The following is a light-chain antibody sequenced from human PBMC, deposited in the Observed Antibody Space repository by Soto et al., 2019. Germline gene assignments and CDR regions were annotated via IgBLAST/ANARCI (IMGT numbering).Light chain of an antibody. Sequence: QSALTQPASVSGSPGQSITISCTGTSSDVGRCKLVSWYQQHPGKAPKLMIYDVSTRPSGVFNRFSGSKSGNTASLTISGLQAEDEADYYCRSNTTSSTLIFGGGTKLTVL. CDR2: DVS. CDR1: SSDVGRCKL. V-gene: IGLV2-14*03. CDR3: RSNTTSSTLI. J-gene: IGLJ2*01.